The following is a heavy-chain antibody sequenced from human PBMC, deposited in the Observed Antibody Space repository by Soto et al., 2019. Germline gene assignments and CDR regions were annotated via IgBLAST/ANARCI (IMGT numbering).Heavy chain of an antibody. V-gene: IGHV1-69*12. CDR3: ARGDDTKVGVTKYYGMDV. CDR2: IIPVFGTA. CDR1: GGSLTNYG. D-gene: IGHD1-26*01. J-gene: IGHJ6*02. Sequence: QVQLVQSGAEVKKPGSSVKVSCKASGGSLTNYGVSWVRQAPGQGLEWMGGIIPVFGTANYAQKFQGRVTIAADEYKSTVFMDVSSQRSEDTAVYYCARGDDTKVGVTKYYGMDVWGQGTTVNVYS.